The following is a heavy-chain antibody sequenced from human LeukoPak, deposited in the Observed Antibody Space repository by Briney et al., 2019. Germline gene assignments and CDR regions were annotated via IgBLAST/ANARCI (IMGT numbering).Heavy chain of an antibody. CDR3: ARGGDTSASFAPYFDL. D-gene: IGHD3-22*01. J-gene: IGHJ4*02. Sequence: GGSLRLSCAASGFTFNTYSMNWVRQALGKGLEWVSSFSSGVDYNHYADSVKGRFTISRDTAKNSLYLQMNNLRAEDTAVYYCARGGDTSASFAPYFDLWGQGTLVTVS. V-gene: IGHV3-21*01. CDR1: GFTFNTYS. CDR2: FSSGVDYN.